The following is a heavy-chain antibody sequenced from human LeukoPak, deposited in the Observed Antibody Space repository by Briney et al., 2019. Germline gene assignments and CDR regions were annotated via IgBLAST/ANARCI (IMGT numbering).Heavy chain of an antibody. Sequence: GGSLRLSCAAAGFTFSSYSMHWVRQAPGKGLDSVSFLRYDGSNKYYADSVKGLFTISRDNSKHTVYVQMNSLRAEDTAVYYCAKDMGSSSSVGLLVYWGQGTLVSVSS. D-gene: IGHD6-13*01. CDR2: LRYDGSNK. J-gene: IGHJ4*02. CDR1: GFTFSSYS. CDR3: AKDMGSSSSVGLLVY. V-gene: IGHV3-30*02.